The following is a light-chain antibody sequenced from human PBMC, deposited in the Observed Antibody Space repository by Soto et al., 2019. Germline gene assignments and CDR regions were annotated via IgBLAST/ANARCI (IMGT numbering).Light chain of an antibody. Sequence: DIQMTQSPSILAASVGDRVTITCRASQTISNWLAWYQQKPGKAPELLIYDASSLKSGVPSRFSGSGSGTDFTLTISSLQPDDFATYYCHYFSSYSTSMFGQGTKVEIK. CDR1: QTISNW. J-gene: IGKJ1*01. V-gene: IGKV1-5*01. CDR2: DAS. CDR3: HYFSSYSTSM.